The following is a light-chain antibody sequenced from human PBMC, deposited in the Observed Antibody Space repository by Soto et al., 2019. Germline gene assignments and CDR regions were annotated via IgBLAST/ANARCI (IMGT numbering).Light chain of an antibody. CDR1: QSVTSSS. CDR2: ATS. V-gene: IGKV3-20*01. CDR3: QQYGSSPRT. Sequence: EIVLTQSPGTLSLSPGERAILSCRASQSVTSSSLAWYQQKPGRAPRLLISATSIRATGIPDTFSGSGSGTDFTLTISRLEPEDFAVYYCQQYGSSPRTFGGGTKVDIK. J-gene: IGKJ4*01.